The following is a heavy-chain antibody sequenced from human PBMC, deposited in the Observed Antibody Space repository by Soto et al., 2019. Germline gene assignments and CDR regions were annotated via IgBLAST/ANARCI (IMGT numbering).Heavy chain of an antibody. D-gene: IGHD2-15*01. J-gene: IGHJ3*02. CDR3: ARDRELRHDAFDI. CDR2: ISSSISYI. V-gene: IGHV3-21*01. Sequence: PGESLKISCAASGFTFSSYSMNWVRQAPGKGLEWVSSISSSISYIYYADSVKGRFTISRDNAKNSLYLQMNSLRAEDTAVYYCARDRELRHDAFDIWGQGTMVTVSS. CDR1: GFTFSSYS.